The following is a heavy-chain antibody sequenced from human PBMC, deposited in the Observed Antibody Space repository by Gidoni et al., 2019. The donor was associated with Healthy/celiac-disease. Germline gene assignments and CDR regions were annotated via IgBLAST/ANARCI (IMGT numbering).Heavy chain of an antibody. CDR3: ARDYTYNLDHHFDY. Sequence: QVQLVQSGAEVKKPGAAVKVSCKASGYTFTSYGISWVRQAPGQGLEWMGWISAYNGNTNYAQQLQGRVTMTTDPSTSTASMELRSLRSDDTAVYYCARDYTYNLDHHFDYWGQGTLVTVSS. D-gene: IGHD3-16*01. CDR1: GYTFTSYG. V-gene: IGHV1-18*04. CDR2: ISAYNGNT. J-gene: IGHJ4*02.